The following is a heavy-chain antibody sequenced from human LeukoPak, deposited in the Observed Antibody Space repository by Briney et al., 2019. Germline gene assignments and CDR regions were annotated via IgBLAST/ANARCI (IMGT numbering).Heavy chain of an antibody. Sequence: HPGGSLRLSCAASGFTFSSYEMNWVRQAPGQGLEWVSYISSTAISIYYADSVKGRFTISRDNAKNFLYLQMNSLRAEDTAVYYCARAAYCSSTTTCPYYYYMDVWGKGTTVTVSS. CDR1: GFTFSSYE. CDR2: ISSTAISI. CDR3: ARAAYCSSTTTCPYYYYMDV. D-gene: IGHD2/OR15-2a*01. J-gene: IGHJ6*03. V-gene: IGHV3-48*03.